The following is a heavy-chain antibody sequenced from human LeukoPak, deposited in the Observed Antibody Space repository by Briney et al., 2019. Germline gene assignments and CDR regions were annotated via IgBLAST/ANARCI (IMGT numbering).Heavy chain of an antibody. Sequence: ETLSLTCAVYGGSFSGYYWSWIRQPPGKGLEWIGEINHSGSTNYNPSLKSRVTISVDTSKNQFSLKLSSVTAADTAVYYCARGRTVTTYDYWGQGTLVTVSS. CDR1: GGSFSGYY. CDR2: INHSGST. J-gene: IGHJ4*02. CDR3: ARGRTVTTYDY. D-gene: IGHD4-17*01. V-gene: IGHV4-34*01.